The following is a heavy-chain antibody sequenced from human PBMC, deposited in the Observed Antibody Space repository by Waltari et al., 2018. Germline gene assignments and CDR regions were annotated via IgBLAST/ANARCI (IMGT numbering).Heavy chain of an antibody. V-gene: IGHV3-74*01. CDR2: INGDGSTT. D-gene: IGHD6-19*01. J-gene: IGHJ4*02. CDR1: GFTFSTAW. CDR3: ATPTSSQGIAVALR. Sequence: EVQLVESGGGLVQPGGSLRLSCAASGFTFSTAWMYWVRQAPGKGLVWFSRINGDGSTTNYADSVKGRFTISRDNAKNTVYLQMSSLRAEDTAVYYCATPTSSQGIAVALRWGQGTLVPVSS.